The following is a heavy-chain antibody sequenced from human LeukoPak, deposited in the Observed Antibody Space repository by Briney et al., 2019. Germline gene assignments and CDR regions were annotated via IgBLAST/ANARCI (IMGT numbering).Heavy chain of an antibody. CDR2: IYYSGST. CDR1: GGSISSYY. CDR3: ARELGATVVNYGMDV. Sequence: PSETLSFTCSVSGGSISSYYWSWIRQPPGRGLEWIGYIYYSGSTNYNPSLKSRVTISVDSSRNQLSLRLTSVTAADTAVYYCARELGATVVNYGMDVWGQGTTVTVSS. J-gene: IGHJ6*02. D-gene: IGHD4-23*01. V-gene: IGHV4-59*01.